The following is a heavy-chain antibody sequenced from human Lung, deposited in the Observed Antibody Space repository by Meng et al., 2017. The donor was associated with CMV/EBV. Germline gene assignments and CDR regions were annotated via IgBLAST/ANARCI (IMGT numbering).Heavy chain of an antibody. CDR2: INPNTGGT. V-gene: IGHV1-2*02. CDR1: GYTFTGYY. D-gene: IGHD2-8*01. Sequence: SVXVSXXASGYTFTGYYIHWVRQAPGQGLEWMGWINPNTGGTNYAQNFQGRVTMTRDTSISAVYMELSRLRSDDTAVYYCASPYVLRNYGMDVWGQGNTVTGSS. J-gene: IGHJ6*01. CDR3: ASPYVLRNYGMDV.